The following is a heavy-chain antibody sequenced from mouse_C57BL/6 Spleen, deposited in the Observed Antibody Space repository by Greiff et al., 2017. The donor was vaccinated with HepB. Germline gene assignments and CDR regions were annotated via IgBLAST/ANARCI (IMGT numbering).Heavy chain of an antibody. V-gene: IGHV1-55*01. CDR2: IYPGSGST. J-gene: IGHJ1*03. Sequence: QVQLQQPGAELVKPGASVKMSCKASGYTFTSYWITWVKQRPGQGLEWIGDIYPGSGSTNYNEKFKSKATLTVDTSSSTAYMQLSSLTSEDSAVYYCARFEAGTGYFDVWGTGTTVTVSS. CDR3: ARFEAGTGYFDV. D-gene: IGHD4-1*01. CDR1: GYTFTSYW.